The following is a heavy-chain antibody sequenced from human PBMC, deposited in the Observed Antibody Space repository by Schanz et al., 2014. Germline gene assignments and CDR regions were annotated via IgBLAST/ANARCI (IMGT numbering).Heavy chain of an antibody. CDR3: AKEVLHLGILD. CDR1: GFTFDDYS. V-gene: IGHV3-43*01. D-gene: IGHD6-13*01. Sequence: EVQLVESGGVVVQPGGSLRLSCAASGFTFDDYSMHWVRQAPGKGLEWVSLITWNGGSTYYADSVKGRFTISRDNSKNSLYLQMNSLRTEDTALYYCAKEVLHLGILDWGQGTLVTVSS. J-gene: IGHJ4*02. CDR2: ITWNGGST.